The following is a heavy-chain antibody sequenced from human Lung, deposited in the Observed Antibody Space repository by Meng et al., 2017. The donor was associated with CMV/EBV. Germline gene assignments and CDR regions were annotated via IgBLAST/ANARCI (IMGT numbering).Heavy chain of an antibody. CDR2: IYYSGST. CDR1: GGSISSSSYY. V-gene: IGHV4-39*07. Sequence: GSLRLSCTVSGGSISSSSYYWGWIRQPPGRGLEWIGTIYYSGSTYYNPSLKSRVTISLDTSKNQFSLKLSSVTAADTAVYYCAREGTMVRGVYYYYYGMDVXGQGXTVTVSS. CDR3: AREGTMVRGVYYYYYGMDV. D-gene: IGHD3-10*01. J-gene: IGHJ6*02.